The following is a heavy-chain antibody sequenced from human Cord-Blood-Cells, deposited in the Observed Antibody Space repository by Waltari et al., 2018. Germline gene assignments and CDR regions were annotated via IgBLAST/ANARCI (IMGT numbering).Heavy chain of an antibody. CDR3: ARAAVLGYSYGDY. Sequence: QVQLVESGGGVVQPGRSLRLSCAASGFTFSSYGMPWVRQAPGKGLEVVAVIWYDGSNKYYADSVKGRFTISRDNSKNTLYLQMNSLRAEDTAVYYCARAAVLGYSYGDYWGQGTLVTVSS. J-gene: IGHJ4*02. V-gene: IGHV3-33*01. CDR1: GFTFSSYG. CDR2: IWYDGSNK. D-gene: IGHD5-18*01.